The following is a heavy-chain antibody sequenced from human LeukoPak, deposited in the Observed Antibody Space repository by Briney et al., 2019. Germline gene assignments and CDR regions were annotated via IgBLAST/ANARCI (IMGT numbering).Heavy chain of an antibody. CDR3: ARATYNWNYGMWFDP. V-gene: IGHV3-66*02. D-gene: IGHD1-7*01. J-gene: IGHJ5*02. CDR1: GFTVSSNY. CDR2: IYSGGST. Sequence: GGSLRLSRAASGFTVSSNYMSWVRQAPGKGLEWVSVIYSGGSTYYADSVKGRFTISRDNSKNTLYLQMNSLRAEDTAVYYCARATYNWNYGMWFDPWGQGTLVTVSS.